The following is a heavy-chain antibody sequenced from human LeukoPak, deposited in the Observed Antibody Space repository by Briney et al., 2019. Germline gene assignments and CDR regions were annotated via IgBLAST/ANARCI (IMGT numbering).Heavy chain of an antibody. D-gene: IGHD3-22*01. CDR1: GYTFTGYY. CDR2: INPNSGGT. V-gene: IGHV1-2*02. J-gene: IGHJ4*02. Sequence: ASVKVSCKASGYTFTGYYMHWVRQAPGQGLEWMGWINPNSGGTNYAQKFQGRVTMTRNTSISTAYMELSSLRSEDTAVYYCARGQKGRRVNTLYYFDYWGQGTLVTVSS. CDR3: ARGQKGRRVNTLYYFDY.